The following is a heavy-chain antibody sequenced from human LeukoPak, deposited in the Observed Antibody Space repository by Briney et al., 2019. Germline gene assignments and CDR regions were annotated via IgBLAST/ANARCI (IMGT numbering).Heavy chain of an antibody. CDR2: ISSSSSTI. D-gene: IGHD3-22*01. J-gene: IGHJ4*02. Sequence: GGSLRLSCAASGFTFSSNDMNWVRQAPGKGPEWVSFISSSSSTIYYADSVKGRFTISRDNAKNSLYLQMNSLRADDTAVYYCARVAVGYDDNIGYYYFDYWGQGTLVTVSS. CDR3: ARVAVGYDDNIGYYYFDY. CDR1: GFTFSSND. V-gene: IGHV3-48*01.